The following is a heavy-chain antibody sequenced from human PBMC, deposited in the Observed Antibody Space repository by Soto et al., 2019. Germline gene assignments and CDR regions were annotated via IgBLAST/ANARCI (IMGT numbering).Heavy chain of an antibody. V-gene: IGHV4-59*01. D-gene: IGHD3-22*01. J-gene: IGHJ3*01. CDR1: GGSISSYY. CDR2: IYYSGST. CDR3: AGGDYDSISDAFDV. Sequence: SETLSLTCTVSGGSISSYYWSWIRQPPGKGLEWIGYIYYSGSTNYNPSLKSRVTISVDTSKNQFSLKLSSVTAADTAVYYCAGGDYDSISDAFDVWGYGRMVKVSS.